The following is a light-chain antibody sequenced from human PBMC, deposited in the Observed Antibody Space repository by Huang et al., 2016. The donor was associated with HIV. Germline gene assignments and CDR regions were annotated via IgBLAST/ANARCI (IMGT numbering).Light chain of an antibody. Sequence: IVLTQSPATLSLSPGERATLSCRASQRLNKFLAWYQQKPGQAPRLLIYNATDRANGVPARFSGGGSGTDFTLTITDLKAEDFAIYYCQQRSSSLTFGGGTKVEIK. CDR3: QQRSSSLT. V-gene: IGKV3-11*01. CDR1: QRLNKF. J-gene: IGKJ4*01. CDR2: NAT.